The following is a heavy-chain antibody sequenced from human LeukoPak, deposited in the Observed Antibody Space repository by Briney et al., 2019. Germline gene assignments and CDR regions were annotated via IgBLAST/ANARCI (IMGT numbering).Heavy chain of an antibody. J-gene: IGHJ4*02. D-gene: IGHD6-19*01. CDR2: ISSSGSTI. V-gene: IGHV3-48*03. CDR3: ARDNPRYSSGIFDY. Sequence: GGSLRLSCAASGFTFSSYEMNWVRQAPGKGLEWVSYISSSGSTIYYADSVKGRFAISRDNAKNSLYLQMNSLRAEDTAVYYCARDNPRYSSGIFDYWGQGTLVTVSS. CDR1: GFTFSSYE.